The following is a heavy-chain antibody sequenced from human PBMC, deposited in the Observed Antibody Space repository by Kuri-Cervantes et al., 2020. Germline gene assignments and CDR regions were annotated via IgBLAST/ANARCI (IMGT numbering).Heavy chain of an antibody. CDR2: IKPDGSDK. J-gene: IGHJ4*02. Sequence: GGSLRLSCAASGFTFNDYWMSWVRQAPGKGLEWVATIKPDGSDKKYLDSVKGRFTISRDNAKNSLYLQMNSLRAEDTAVYYCARDIVRWGQGTLVTVSS. D-gene: IGHD3-10*01. CDR1: GFTFNDYW. CDR3: ARDIVR. V-gene: IGHV3-7*01.